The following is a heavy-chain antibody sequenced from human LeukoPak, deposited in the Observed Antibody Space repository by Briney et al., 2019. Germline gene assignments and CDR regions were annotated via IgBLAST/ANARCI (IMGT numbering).Heavy chain of an antibody. CDR2: IGGTGGRT. CDR3: AKHRGSGISYLYSFDD. CDR1: GFTFSSFA. D-gene: IGHD3-10*01. Sequence: GGSLRLSCAASGFTFSSFAVGWVRQAPGKGLEWVSSIGGTGGRTNSADSVKGRFTIFRDNSKTTLYLQMNSLRAEDTAVYYCAKHRGSGISYLYSFDDWGQGTLVPVSS. J-gene: IGHJ4*02. V-gene: IGHV3-23*01.